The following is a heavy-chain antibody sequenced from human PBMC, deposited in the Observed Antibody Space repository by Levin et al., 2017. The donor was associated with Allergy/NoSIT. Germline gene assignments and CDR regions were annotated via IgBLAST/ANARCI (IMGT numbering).Heavy chain of an antibody. D-gene: IGHD3-9*01. CDR2: ISADGAVA. CDR3: ATRDLSGSKTYY. CDR1: GFTFSSYA. Sequence: QSGGSLRLSCAASGFTFSSYAMTWVRQAPGKGLDWVSSISADGAVAYYGDSVKGRFTVSRDTYKNILLLQMNSLRVEDTAVYYCATRDLSGSKTYYWGQGTLANVSA. V-gene: IGHV3-23*01. J-gene: IGHJ4*02.